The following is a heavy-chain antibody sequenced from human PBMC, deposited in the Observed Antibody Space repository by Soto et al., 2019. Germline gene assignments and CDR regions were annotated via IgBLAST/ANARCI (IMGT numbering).Heavy chain of an antibody. CDR2: INHSGST. CDR1: GGCFSGYY. CDR3: ARGPILLR. D-gene: IGHD2-15*01. V-gene: IGHV4-34*01. Sequence: SETLSLTCAVYGGCFSGYYWSWIRQPPGKGLEWIGEINHSGSTNYNPSLKSRVTISVDTSKNQFSLKLSSVTAADTAVYYCARGPILLRWGQGTLVTVSS. J-gene: IGHJ4*02.